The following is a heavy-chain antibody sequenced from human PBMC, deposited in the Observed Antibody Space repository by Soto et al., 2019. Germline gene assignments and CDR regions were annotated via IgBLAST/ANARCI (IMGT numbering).Heavy chain of an antibody. J-gene: IGHJ4*02. CDR1: GFTFSSYA. CDR2: ISGSGGST. V-gene: IGHV3-23*01. D-gene: IGHD3-16*02. Sequence: GGSLRLSCAASGFTFSSYAMSWVRQAPGRGLEWVSAISGSGGSTYYADSVKGRFTTSRDNSKNTLYLHMNSLRAEDTAVYYYAKDWVPVRGSYRPYYIHYWGQGTLVTVSS. CDR3: AKDWVPVRGSYRPYYIHY.